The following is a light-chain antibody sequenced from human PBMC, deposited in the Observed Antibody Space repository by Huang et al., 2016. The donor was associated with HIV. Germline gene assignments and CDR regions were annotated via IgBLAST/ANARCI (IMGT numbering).Light chain of an antibody. CDR2: AAS. V-gene: IGKV3-20*01. CDR3: QQYGRSPA. J-gene: IGKJ3*01. Sequence: EIVLTQSPGTLSLSPGARATLSCRASQSVSSNYLAWYQQKPGQAPWLLIYAASSRATGIPDRFNGSGSGTDFTLTISRLEPEDFAVYYCQQYGRSPAFGPGTKVDIK. CDR1: QSVSSNY.